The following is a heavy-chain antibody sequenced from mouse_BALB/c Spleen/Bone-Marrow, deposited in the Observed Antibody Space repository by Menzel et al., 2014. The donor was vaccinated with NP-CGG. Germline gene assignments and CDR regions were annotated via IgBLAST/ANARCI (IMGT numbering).Heavy chain of an antibody. CDR2: SRNKAKHYTT. CDR1: GFTFSDFY. V-gene: IGHV7-1*02. D-gene: IGHD2-10*02. J-gene: IGHJ3*01. Sequence: EVMLVESGGGLVQPGDSLRLSCATSGFTFSDFYMEWVRQPPGKRLEWIAASRNKAKHYTTEYSASVKGRFIVSRVTSQSILYLQMNALRAEDTAIYYCARDVGYGNYFVYWGQGTLVTVSA. CDR3: ARDVGYGNYFVY.